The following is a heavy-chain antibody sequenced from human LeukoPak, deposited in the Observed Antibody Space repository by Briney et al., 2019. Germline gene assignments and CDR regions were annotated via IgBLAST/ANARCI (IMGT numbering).Heavy chain of an antibody. CDR2: IYYSGST. CDR1: GGSISPYY. J-gene: IGHJ4*02. Sequence: PSETLSLTCIVSGGSISPYYWSWIRQPPGRGLEWIAYIYYSGSTSYNPSLKSRVAISVDTSNNEVSLKLSSVTAADTAVYYCARHGYCSGGSCYWDYWGQGTLVTVSS. D-gene: IGHD2-15*01. V-gene: IGHV4-59*08. CDR3: ARHGYCSGGSCYWDY.